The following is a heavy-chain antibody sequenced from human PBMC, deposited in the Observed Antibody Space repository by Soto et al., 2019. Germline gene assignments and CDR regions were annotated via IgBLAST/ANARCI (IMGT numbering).Heavy chain of an antibody. CDR3: ARTPETVAGYFGY. D-gene: IGHD6-19*01. CDR2: IYYSGST. J-gene: IGHJ4*02. CDR1: GGSISSSSYY. Sequence: QLQLQESGPGLVKPSETLSLTCTVSGGSISSSSYYWGWIRQPPGKGLEWIGSIYYSGSTYYNPSLKSRVTVCVDTSKNQFSLKLSSVTDADTAVYYCARTPETVAGYFGYCGQGTLVTVSA. V-gene: IGHV4-39*01.